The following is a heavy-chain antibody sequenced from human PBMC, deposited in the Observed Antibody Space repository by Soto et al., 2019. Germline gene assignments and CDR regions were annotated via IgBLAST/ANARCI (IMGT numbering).Heavy chain of an antibody. V-gene: IGHV3-74*01. D-gene: IGHD3-22*01. CDR3: AKGYYDSSGYYDYFDY. Sequence: PGGSLRLSCAASGFTFSSYWMHWVRQAPGKGLVWVSRINSDGSSTSYADSVKGRFTISRDNAKNTLYLQMNSLRAEDTAVYYCAKGYYDSSGYYDYFDYWGQGTLVTVSS. CDR1: GFTFSSYW. CDR2: INSDGSST. J-gene: IGHJ4*02.